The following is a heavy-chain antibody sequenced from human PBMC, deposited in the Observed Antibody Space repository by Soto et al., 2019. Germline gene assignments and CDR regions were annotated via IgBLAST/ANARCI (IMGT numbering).Heavy chain of an antibody. CDR3: ARDPPRGDGYNGGAFDI. V-gene: IGHV1-69*01. D-gene: IGHD3-10*01. Sequence: QVQLVQSGAEVKKPGSSVKVSCKASGGTFSSYAISWVRQAPGQGLEWMGGIIPNFGTANYAQKFQGRVTITADESTNTAYMELISLRSEDTAVYYCARDPPRGDGYNGGAFDIWGQGTMVTVSS. J-gene: IGHJ3*02. CDR1: GGTFSSYA. CDR2: IIPNFGTA.